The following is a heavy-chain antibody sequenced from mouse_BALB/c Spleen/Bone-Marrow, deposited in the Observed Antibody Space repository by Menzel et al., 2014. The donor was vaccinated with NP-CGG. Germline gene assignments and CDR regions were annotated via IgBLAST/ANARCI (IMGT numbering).Heavy chain of an antibody. D-gene: IGHD2-4*01. Sequence: VQVVESGPVLVAPSQSLSITCTVSGFSLTGYGVSWVRQPPGKGLEWLGMIWGDGSTDYNSALKSRLSISKDNSKSQVFLKMNSLQTDDTARYYCARDSFLITRALDYWGQGTSVTVSS. J-gene: IGHJ4*01. CDR2: IWGDGST. CDR3: ARDSFLITRALDY. CDR1: GFSLTGYG. V-gene: IGHV2-6-7*01.